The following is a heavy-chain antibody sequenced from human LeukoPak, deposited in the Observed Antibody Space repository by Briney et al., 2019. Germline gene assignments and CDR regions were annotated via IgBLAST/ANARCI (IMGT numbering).Heavy chain of an antibody. V-gene: IGHV3-30*04. CDR1: GFTFTIYG. J-gene: IGHJ4*02. D-gene: IGHD2-8*02. CDR3: ARDSLLSPGTGGSLDY. Sequence: GGSLRLSCTASGFTFTIYGLHWVRQAPGEGLEWVSLISSDGRDIQYTHSVKGRFTISRDNSKNTLYLQMNSLRTEDTAIYYCARDSLLSPGTGGSLDYGGQGTLVTVSS. CDR2: ISSDGRDI.